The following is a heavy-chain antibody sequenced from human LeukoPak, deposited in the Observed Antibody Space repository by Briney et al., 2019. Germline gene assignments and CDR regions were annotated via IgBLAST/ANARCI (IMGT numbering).Heavy chain of an antibody. D-gene: IGHD1-26*01. CDR3: ARDKTSGVADY. CDR1: GFTFTNYG. V-gene: IGHV3-30*02. J-gene: IGHJ4*02. CDR2: IRYDGSDK. Sequence: GSLRLSCAASGFTFTNYGIIWVSQAPGKGLEWVAFIRYDGSDKYYADSVKGRFTIARDNSKNTLHLQMNSLRADDTAVYYCARDKTSGVADYWGQGTLVTVSS.